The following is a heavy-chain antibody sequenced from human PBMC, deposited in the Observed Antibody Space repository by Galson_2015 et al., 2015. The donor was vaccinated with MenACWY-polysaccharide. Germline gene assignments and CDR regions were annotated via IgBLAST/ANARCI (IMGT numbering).Heavy chain of an antibody. Sequence: SLRLSCAASGFTFSNYWMTWVRQAPGKGLEWVANIKPDGSERWYVGSVRGRFTISRDNADNSLYLQMNSLRAEDTALYYCVRGRRTGRIWGQGTMVTVSS. V-gene: IGHV3-7*03. CDR2: IKPDGSER. J-gene: IGHJ3*02. CDR3: VRGRRTGRI. D-gene: IGHD1-14*01. CDR1: GFTFSNYW.